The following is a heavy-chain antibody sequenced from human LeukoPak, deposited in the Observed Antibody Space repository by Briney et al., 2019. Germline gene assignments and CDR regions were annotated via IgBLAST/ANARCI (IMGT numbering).Heavy chain of an antibody. D-gene: IGHD3-9*01. J-gene: IGHJ6*02. V-gene: IGHV3-30*18. CDR2: ISYDGSNK. Sequence: GGSLRLSCAASGFTFSSYGTHWVRQAPGKGLEWVAVISYDGSNKYYADSVKGRFTISRDNSKNTLYLQMNSLRAEDTAVYYCAKDRTYYDILTGYYRHYYYGMDVWGQGTTVTVSS. CDR1: GFTFSSYG. CDR3: AKDRTYYDILTGYYRHYYYGMDV.